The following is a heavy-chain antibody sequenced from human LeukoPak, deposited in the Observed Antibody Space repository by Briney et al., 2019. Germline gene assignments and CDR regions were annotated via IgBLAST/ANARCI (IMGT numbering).Heavy chain of an antibody. Sequence: SEALSLTCTVSGDSISTYYWTWIRQPAGKALEWIGRIHLSGSTNYNPSLKSRVTMSLDTSKNQFSLKLTSVTAADTAVYYCARANCGYDLWGRGTLVTVSS. J-gene: IGHJ2*01. CDR2: IHLSGST. CDR3: ARANCGYDL. CDR1: GDSISTYY. V-gene: IGHV4-4*07. D-gene: IGHD2-21*01.